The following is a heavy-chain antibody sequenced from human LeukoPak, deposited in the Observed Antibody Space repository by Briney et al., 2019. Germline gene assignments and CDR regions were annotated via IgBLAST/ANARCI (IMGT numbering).Heavy chain of an antibody. CDR2: IYYSGST. CDR3: ASRMIKLSNIEDDY. D-gene: IGHD3-16*01. Sequence: SETLSLTCTVSGGSISSGDYYWSWIRQPAGKGLEWLGYIYYSGSTYYNPSLKSRVTISVDTSKNQFSLKLSSVTAADTAVYYCASRMIKLSNIEDDYWGQGTLVTVSS. CDR1: GGSISSGDYY. V-gene: IGHV4-30-4*01. J-gene: IGHJ4*02.